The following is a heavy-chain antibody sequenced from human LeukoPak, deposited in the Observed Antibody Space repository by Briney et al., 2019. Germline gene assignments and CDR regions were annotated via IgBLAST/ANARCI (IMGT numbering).Heavy chain of an antibody. CDR2: IYYSGST. V-gene: IGHV4-30-4*08. Sequence: SQTLSLTCTVSGGSLSSGDYYWSWIRQPPGKGLEWIGYIYYSGSTYYNPSLKSRVTISVDTSKNQFSLKLSSVTAADTAVYYCARDDSSSSAFDIWGQGTMVTVSS. D-gene: IGHD6-13*01. J-gene: IGHJ3*02. CDR3: ARDDSSSSAFDI. CDR1: GGSLSSGDYY.